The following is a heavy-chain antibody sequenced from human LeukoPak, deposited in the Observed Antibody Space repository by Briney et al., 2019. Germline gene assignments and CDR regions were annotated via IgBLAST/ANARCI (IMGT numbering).Heavy chain of an antibody. CDR2: IIPIFGTA. CDR3: ARPISPTGYSSSWSGNYYYGMDV. J-gene: IGHJ6*02. V-gene: IGHV1-69*13. CDR1: GGTFSSYA. Sequence: AASVKVSCKASGGTFSSYAISWVRQAPGQGLEWMGGIIPIFGTANYAQKFQGRVTITADESTSTAYMELSSLRSEDTAVYYCARPISPTGYSSSWSGNYYYGMDVRGQGTTVTVSS. D-gene: IGHD6-13*01.